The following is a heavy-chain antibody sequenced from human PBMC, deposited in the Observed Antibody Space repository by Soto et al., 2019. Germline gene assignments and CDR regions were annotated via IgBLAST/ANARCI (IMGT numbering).Heavy chain of an antibody. CDR3: ARPSWSGYYYFDY. J-gene: IGHJ4*02. D-gene: IGHD3-3*01. CDR1: GGSISSSSYY. V-gene: IGHV4-39*01. CDR2: IYYSGST. Sequence: QLQLQESGPGLVKPSETLSLTCTVSGGSISSSSYYWGWIRQPPGKGLEWIGSIYYSGSTYYNPSLKSRVTISVDTSKNQFSLKLSSVTAADTAVYYCARPSWSGYYYFDYWGQGTLVTVSS.